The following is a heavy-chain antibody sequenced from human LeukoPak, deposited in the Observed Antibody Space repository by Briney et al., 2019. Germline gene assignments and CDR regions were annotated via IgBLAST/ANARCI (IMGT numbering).Heavy chain of an antibody. CDR3: AKLMNDIVGATQLDY. D-gene: IGHD1-26*01. J-gene: IGHJ4*02. V-gene: IGHV5-51*01. Sequence: GESLKISCKGSGYSFTSYWIGWVRQMPGKGLEWMGIIYPGDSDTRYSPSFQGQVTISADKSISTAYLQWSSLKASDTAIYYCAKLMNDIVGATQLDYWDQGTLVTVSS. CDR2: IYPGDSDT. CDR1: GYSFTSYW.